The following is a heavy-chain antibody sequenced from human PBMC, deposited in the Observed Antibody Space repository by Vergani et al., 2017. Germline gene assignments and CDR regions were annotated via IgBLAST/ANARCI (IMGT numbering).Heavy chain of an antibody. CDR1: GYTFTNYA. D-gene: IGHD3-9*01. V-gene: IGHV7-4-1*02. J-gene: IGHJ4*02. Sequence: QVQLVQSGSEVKKPGASVKVSCRASGYTFTNYALNWVRQAPGQGLEWMGWINSNSGNPTYAPGFTGRFVFSLDSSVNTAFLHINSLKAEDTAVYFCARDGYQRTFDLLHYWGQGTLVIVSS. CDR2: INSNSGNP. CDR3: ARDGYQRTFDLLHY.